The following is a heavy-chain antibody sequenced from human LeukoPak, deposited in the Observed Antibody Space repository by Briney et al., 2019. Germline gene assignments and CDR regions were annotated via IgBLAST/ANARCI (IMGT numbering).Heavy chain of an antibody. J-gene: IGHJ6*02. Sequence: SETLSLTCTASGRSISSYYRSWIRQPPGKGLEWIVYIYYSGSTNYNPSLKSRVNISVDTYKNQFSLKLSSVTAADTAVYCCARGRLICIAAAGSRMDVWGQGTTVTVSS. CDR1: GRSISSYY. D-gene: IGHD6-13*01. CDR3: ARGRLICIAAAGSRMDV. CDR2: IYYSGST. V-gene: IGHV4-59*01.